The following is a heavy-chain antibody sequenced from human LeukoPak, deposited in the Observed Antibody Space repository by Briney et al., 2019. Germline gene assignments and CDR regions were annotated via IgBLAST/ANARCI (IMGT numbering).Heavy chain of an antibody. CDR1: GDSISSYF. Sequence: SEPLSLTCSVPGDSISSYFWSWIRQPPAKGLEWIGYMHNGRYYNYNPTLKSRVTISGDTSKNQLSLKVTSGTAAETAVYYCAATIKRDYGDTNLDYWGQGTLVTVSS. CDR3: AATIKRDYGDTNLDY. J-gene: IGHJ4*02. D-gene: IGHD4/OR15-4a*01. CDR2: MHNGRYY. V-gene: IGHV4-59*01.